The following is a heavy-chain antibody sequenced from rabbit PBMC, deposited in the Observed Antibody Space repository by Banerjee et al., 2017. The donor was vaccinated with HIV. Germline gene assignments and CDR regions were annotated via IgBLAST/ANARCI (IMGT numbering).Heavy chain of an antibody. J-gene: IGHJ3*01. V-gene: IGHV1S45*01. CDR3: ARGIAYFGTRLDL. CDR1: GLDFSSSYW. CDR2: IGTGSGST. Sequence: QEQLEESGGDLVKPEGSLTLTCKASGLDFSSSYWICWVRQAPGKGLEWIGCIGTGSGSTYYASWVNGRFTISKTSSTTVTLQMTSLTAADTATYFCARGIAYFGTRLDLWGQGTLVTVS. D-gene: IGHD6-1*01.